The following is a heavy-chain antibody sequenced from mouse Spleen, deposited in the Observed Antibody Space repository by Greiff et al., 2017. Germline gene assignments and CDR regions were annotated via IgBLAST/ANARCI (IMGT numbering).Heavy chain of an antibody. J-gene: IGHJ1*01. V-gene: IGHV7-4*01. Sequence: EVNLVESGGGLVQPGASLRLSCAASGFTFTDYYMSWVRQPPWKAPEWLALIRHKANGYTTEYTVSVKGRFTISRDNSQNILYLQMNTLRAEDSATYYCVKAVWDGNYFYWYFDVWGAGTTVAVSS. CDR2: IRHKANGYTT. CDR1: GFTFTDYY. D-gene: IGHD2-1*01. CDR3: VKAVWDGNYFYWYFDV.